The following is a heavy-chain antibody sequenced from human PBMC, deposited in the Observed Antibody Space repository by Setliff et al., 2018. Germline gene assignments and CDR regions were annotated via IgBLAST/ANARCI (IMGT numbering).Heavy chain of an antibody. V-gene: IGHV3-30*01. CDR2: TSYDGINE. J-gene: IGHJ4*02. CDR3: AGEGRRGINYNFWSGTLDY. CDR1: GFTFSNYA. D-gene: IGHD3-3*01. Sequence: PGGSLRLSCAASGFTFSNYAMHWVRQAPGKGLEWVAVTSYDGINEYYADSVKGRFTISRDNFMNSLYLQMNSLRPEDTAMYYCAGEGRRGINYNFWSGTLDYWGQGTRVTVSS.